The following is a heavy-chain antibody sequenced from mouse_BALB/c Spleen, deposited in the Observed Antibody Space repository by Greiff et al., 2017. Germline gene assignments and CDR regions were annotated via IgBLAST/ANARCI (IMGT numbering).Heavy chain of an antibody. V-gene: IGHV5-15*02. J-gene: IGHJ4*01. Sequence: EVMLVESGGGLVQPGGSRKLSCAASGFTFSDYGMAWVRQAPGKGPEWVAFISNLAYSIYYADTVTGRFTISRENAKNTLYLEMSSLRSEDTAMYYCARYYGNYDAMDYWGQGTSVTVSS. CDR3: ARYYGNYDAMDY. CDR1: GFTFSDYG. D-gene: IGHD2-1*01. CDR2: ISNLAYSI.